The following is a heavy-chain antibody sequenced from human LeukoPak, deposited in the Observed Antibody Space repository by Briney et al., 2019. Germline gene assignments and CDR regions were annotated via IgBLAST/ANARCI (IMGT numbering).Heavy chain of an antibody. V-gene: IGHV3-23*01. CDR1: GFTFSSYE. D-gene: IGHD6-13*01. CDR3: AKGPSSSSPYYFDY. CDR2: ISGSGGST. Sequence: PGGSLRLSCAASGFTFSSYEMNWVRQAPGKGLEWVSAISGSGGSTYYADSVKGRFTISRDNSKNTLYLQMNSLRAEDTAVYYCAKGPSSSSPYYFDYWGQGTLVTVSS. J-gene: IGHJ4*02.